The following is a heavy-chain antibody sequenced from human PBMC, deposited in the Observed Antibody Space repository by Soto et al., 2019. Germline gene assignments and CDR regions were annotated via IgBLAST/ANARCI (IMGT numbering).Heavy chain of an antibody. CDR3: AGVPWFRGMDV. J-gene: IGHJ6*02. D-gene: IGHD3-10*01. V-gene: IGHV6-1*01. CDR2: TYYRSKWSN. CDR1: GDSVSSDSAA. Sequence: SQTLSLTCVIPGDSVSSDSAAWIWIRQSPSRGLEWLGRTYYRSKWSNDYALSVKSRITINPDTSKNHFSLQLYSVTPEDTAVYYCAGVPWFRGMDVWGQGTPVTVSS.